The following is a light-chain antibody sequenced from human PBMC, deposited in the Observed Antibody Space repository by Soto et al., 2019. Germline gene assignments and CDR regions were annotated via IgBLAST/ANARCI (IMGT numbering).Light chain of an antibody. CDR1: SSDIGGYNY. CDR3: SSYTTSSTPYV. V-gene: IGLV2-14*01. CDR2: DVS. Sequence: QSVLTQPVSVSGSPGQSITISCTGTSSDIGGYNYVSWYQQHPGKAPKLIIYDVSNRPSGVSNRFSGSKSGNTASLTISGLQADDEADYHCSSYTTSSTPYVFGSGTKVTVL. J-gene: IGLJ1*01.